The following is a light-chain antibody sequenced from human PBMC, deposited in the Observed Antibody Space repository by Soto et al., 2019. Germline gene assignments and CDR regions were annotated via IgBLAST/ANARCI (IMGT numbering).Light chain of an antibody. CDR1: QSVSNN. J-gene: IGKJ4*02. CDR2: GAS. CDR3: QQCNNWPPLT. Sequence: ELVSPQSPGTLSLSPGERAPLSCRASQSVSNNYLAWYQQKPGQAPRLLIYGASSRATGIPARFSGSGYGTEFTLTISSLQSEDSAVYYCQQCNNWPPLTFGRGTKVDIK. V-gene: IGKV3D-15*01.